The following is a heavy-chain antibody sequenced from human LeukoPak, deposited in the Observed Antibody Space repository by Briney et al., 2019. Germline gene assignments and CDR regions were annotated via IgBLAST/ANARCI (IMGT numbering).Heavy chain of an antibody. Sequence: GGSLRLSCAASGFTFSSYDMNWVRQAPGKGLEWVSYTSSSGTIKYYADSVKGRFTISRDNAKNSLYLEMNSLRAEDTAVYYCASLSRDGSLDYWGQGTLVTVSS. CDR1: GFTFSSYD. D-gene: IGHD5-24*01. V-gene: IGHV3-48*03. J-gene: IGHJ4*02. CDR2: TSSSGTIK. CDR3: ASLSRDGSLDY.